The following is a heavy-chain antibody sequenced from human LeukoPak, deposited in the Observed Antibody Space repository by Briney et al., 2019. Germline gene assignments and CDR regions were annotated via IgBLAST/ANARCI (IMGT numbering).Heavy chain of an antibody. CDR3: ARGNQWLVPDY. Sequence: SETLSLTCTVSGGSISSYYWSWIRQPPGKGLEWIGYIYYSGSTNYNPSLKSRVTISVDTSKNQFSLKLSSVTAADTAVYYCARGNQWLVPDYWGQGTLVTVSS. V-gene: IGHV4-59*01. D-gene: IGHD6-19*01. CDR1: GGSISSYY. J-gene: IGHJ4*02. CDR2: IYYSGST.